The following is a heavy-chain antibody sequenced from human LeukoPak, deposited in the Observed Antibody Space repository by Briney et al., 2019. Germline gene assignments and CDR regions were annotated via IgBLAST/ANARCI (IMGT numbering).Heavy chain of an antibody. D-gene: IGHD6-19*01. V-gene: IGHV1-46*04. CDR2: ISPSSGGT. J-gene: IGHJ4*02. Sequence: ASVKVSCKASGYTFSSYYIHWVRQAPGQGLEWLGIISPSSGGTSYAQKLQGRVAMTRDTSTSTVYMELSSLRSEDTAVYYCARDWDSSGYDYWGQGTLVTVSS. CDR3: ARDWDSSGYDY. CDR1: GYTFSSYY.